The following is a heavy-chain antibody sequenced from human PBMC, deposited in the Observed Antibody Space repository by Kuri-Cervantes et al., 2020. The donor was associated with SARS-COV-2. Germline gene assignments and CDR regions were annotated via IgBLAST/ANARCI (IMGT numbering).Heavy chain of an antibody. J-gene: IGHJ6*02. CDR1: GGSFSDYY. D-gene: IGHD6-13*01. CDR2: INHSGNT. V-gene: IGHV4-34*01. Sequence: GSLRLSCAVYGGSFSDYYWSWVRQPPGTGLEWIGEINHSGNTNYDPSLKSRVTISIDTSKNQFSLTLSSVTATDTAVYYCARGASSSWFIYYYYYCMDVWGQGTTVTVSS. CDR3: ARGASSSWFIYYYYYCMDV.